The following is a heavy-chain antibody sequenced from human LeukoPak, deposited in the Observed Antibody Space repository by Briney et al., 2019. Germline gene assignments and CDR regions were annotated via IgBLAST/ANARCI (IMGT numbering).Heavy chain of an antibody. J-gene: IGHJ4*02. D-gene: IGHD4-17*01. CDR1: GFTFSSYS. Sequence: GGSLRLSCAASGFTFSSYSMNWVRQAPGKGLEWVSYISSSSSTIYYADSVKGRFTISRDNAKNSPYLQMNSLRAEDTAIYYCARDVLGDSDYWGQGTLVTVSS. V-gene: IGHV3-48*04. CDR3: ARDVLGDSDY. CDR2: ISSSSSTI.